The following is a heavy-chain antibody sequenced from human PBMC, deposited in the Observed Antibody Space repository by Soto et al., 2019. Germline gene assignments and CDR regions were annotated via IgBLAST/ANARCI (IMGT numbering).Heavy chain of an antibody. D-gene: IGHD3-9*01. CDR3: ARGSQGWDDILTGHVYYGMDV. Sequence: SVKVSCTASGGRFSSYAISWVRQAPGQGLEWMGGIIPIFGTANYAQKFQGRVTITADESTSTAYMELSSLRSEDTAVYYCARGSQGWDDILTGHVYYGMDVWGQGTTVTVSS. J-gene: IGHJ6*02. V-gene: IGHV1-69*13. CDR2: IIPIFGTA. CDR1: GGRFSSYA.